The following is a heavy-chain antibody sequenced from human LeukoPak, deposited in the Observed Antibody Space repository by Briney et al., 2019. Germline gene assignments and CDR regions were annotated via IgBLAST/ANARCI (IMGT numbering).Heavy chain of an antibody. J-gene: IGHJ4*02. V-gene: IGHV3-30-3*01. D-gene: IGHD2-21*02. CDR3: AREAAAYCGGDCWVDY. Sequence: PGGSWRFSGPALAFTVSTYVLTWAGQPQGKGWKGAEVIYNDGTNKYYADSVKGRFTVSRDNSKNTLYLQMNSLRPEDTAIYYCAREAAAYCGGDCWVDYWGQGTLVTVSS. CDR2: IYNDGTNK. CDR1: AFTVSTYV.